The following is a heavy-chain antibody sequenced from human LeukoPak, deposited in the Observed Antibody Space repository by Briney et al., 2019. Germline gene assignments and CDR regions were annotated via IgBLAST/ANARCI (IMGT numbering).Heavy chain of an antibody. D-gene: IGHD3-10*01. V-gene: IGHV3-23*01. CDR1: GFTFSSYA. J-gene: IGHJ6*03. Sequence: GGSLRLSCAASGFTFSSYAMSWVRQAPGKGLEWVSAISGSGGSTYYADSVKGRFTISRDNSKNTLYLQMNSLRAEDTAVYYCAKSGIVFDYYYYMDVWGKGTTVSVSS. CDR3: AKSGIVFDYYYYMDV. CDR2: ISGSGGST.